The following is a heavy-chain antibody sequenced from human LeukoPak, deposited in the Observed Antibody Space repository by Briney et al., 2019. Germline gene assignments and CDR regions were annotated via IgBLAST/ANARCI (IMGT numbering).Heavy chain of an antibody. CDR2: IWYGGSNK. Sequence: PGGSLRLSCAASGFTFSSYGMHWVRQAPGKGLEWVSVIWYGGSNKYYADSVKGRFTISRDNSKNTLYLQMNSLRAEDTAVYYCARALDYWGQGTLVTVSS. J-gene: IGHJ4*02. CDR3: ARALDY. CDR1: GFTFSSYG. V-gene: IGHV3-33*01.